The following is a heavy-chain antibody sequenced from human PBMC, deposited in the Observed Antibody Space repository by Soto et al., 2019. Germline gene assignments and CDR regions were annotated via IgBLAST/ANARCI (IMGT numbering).Heavy chain of an antibody. CDR3: ARGRDSSFDY. CDR2: TYYRSKWFH. V-gene: IGHV6-1*01. D-gene: IGHD2-21*02. CDR1: GDSVSSNNAD. Sequence: QVQLQQSGPGLVKPSQTLSLTCAVSGDSVSSNNADWNWIRQSPSRGLEWLGRTYYRSKWFHDYAVSVKSRITIDPEISKNQFSLLLDSVTPEDTAVYYCARGRDSSFDYWGQGTRVTVSS. J-gene: IGHJ4*02.